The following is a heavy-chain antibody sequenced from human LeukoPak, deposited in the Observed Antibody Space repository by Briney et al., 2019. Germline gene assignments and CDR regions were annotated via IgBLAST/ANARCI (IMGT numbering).Heavy chain of an antibody. D-gene: IGHD2-21*02. J-gene: IGHJ5*02. CDR2: ISGSGGST. CDR1: GFTFSSYA. CDR3: AKDGCGGDCYPHIWFDP. Sequence: GGSLRLSCAASGFTFSSYAMSWVRQAPGKGLEWVSAISGSGGSTYYADSVKGRFTISRDNSKNTLYLQMNSLRAEDTAVYYCAKDGCGGDCYPHIWFDPWGQGTLVTVSS. V-gene: IGHV3-23*01.